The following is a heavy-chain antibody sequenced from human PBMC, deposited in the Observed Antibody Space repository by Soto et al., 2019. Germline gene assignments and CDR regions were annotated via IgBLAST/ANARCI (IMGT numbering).Heavy chain of an antibody. CDR3: ARDRPPGSLYDMDA. J-gene: IGHJ6*02. CDR1: GYIFTTYG. D-gene: IGHD3-22*01. V-gene: IGHV1-18*01. Sequence: QIPLVQSGGEVERPGASVTVSCEASGYIFTTYGLSWVRQTPAHGLEWMGWISTDSGYTQYSQFLQGRVTMTRDTSTNTGYMELRDLTSDDTGIYYCARDRPPGSLYDMDAWGQGTAVTVSS. CDR2: ISTDSGYT.